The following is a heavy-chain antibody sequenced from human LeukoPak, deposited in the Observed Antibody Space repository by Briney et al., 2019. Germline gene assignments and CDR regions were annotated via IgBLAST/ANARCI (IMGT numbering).Heavy chain of an antibody. V-gene: IGHV5-51*01. Sequence: GESLKISCKGSGYIFTNYWIAWVRQMPGKGLEWMGIIYPGDSATRYSPSFQGQVTISADKSVSTAYLQWSSLKASDTAMYYCARLRKAWNYGGKGDYFDYWGQGTLVTVSS. D-gene: IGHD4-23*01. J-gene: IGHJ4*02. CDR3: ARLRKAWNYGGKGDYFDY. CDR1: GYIFTNYW. CDR2: IYPGDSAT.